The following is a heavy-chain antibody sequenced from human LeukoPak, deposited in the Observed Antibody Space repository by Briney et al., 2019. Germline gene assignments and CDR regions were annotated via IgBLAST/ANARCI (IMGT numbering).Heavy chain of an antibody. CDR3: ARSFYGDYVSSDFDY. J-gene: IGHJ4*02. V-gene: IGHV3-23*01. CDR2: ISGSGGSR. CDR1: GFTFSSYA. D-gene: IGHD4-17*01. Sequence: PGGSLRLSCAASGFTFSSYAMSWVRQAPGKGLEWVSAISGSGGSRYYADSVKGRFTISRDNSKNTLYLQMNSLRAEDTAVYYCARSFYGDYVSSDFDYWGQGTLVTVSS.